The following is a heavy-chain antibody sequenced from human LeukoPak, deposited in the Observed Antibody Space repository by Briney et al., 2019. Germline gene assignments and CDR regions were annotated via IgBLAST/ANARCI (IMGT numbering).Heavy chain of an antibody. V-gene: IGHV1-46*01. CDR1: GYTFTSYY. J-gene: IGHJ3*02. Sequence: ASVKVSCEASGYTFTSYYMHWVRQAPGQGLEWMGIINPSGGSTSYAQKFQGRVTMTRDTSTSTVYMELSSLRSEDTAVYYCAIWQTGYDSSGPDAFDIWGQGTMVTVSS. CDR3: AIWQTGYDSSGPDAFDI. CDR2: INPSGGST. D-gene: IGHD3-22*01.